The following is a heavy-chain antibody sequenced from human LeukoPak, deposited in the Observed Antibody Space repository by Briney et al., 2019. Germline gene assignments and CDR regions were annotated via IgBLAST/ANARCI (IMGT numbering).Heavy chain of an antibody. CDR3: ASRVWFGGFDI. V-gene: IGHV5-51*01. CDR1: GYSFSTYW. J-gene: IGHJ3*02. CDR2: IYPGDSDT. D-gene: IGHD3-10*01. Sequence: GESLKISCKGSGYSFSTYWIGWVRQMPGKGLEWMGIIYPGDSDTRYSPSFQGQVTISADKSIRTAYLQWSSLKASDTAMYYCASRVWFGGFDIWGQGTMVTVSS.